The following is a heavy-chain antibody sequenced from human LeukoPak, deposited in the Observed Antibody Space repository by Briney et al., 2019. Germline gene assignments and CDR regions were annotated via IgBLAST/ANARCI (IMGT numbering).Heavy chain of an antibody. CDR1: GFTFSSYE. J-gene: IGHJ4*02. Sequence: GGSLRLSCAASGFTFSSYEMNWVRQAPGKGLEWVSYIGSSGSVIKYADSVKGRFTISRDNARNSLYLQMNSLRAEDTAVYYCARGLRYYDSSASLFDYWGQGTLVTVSS. CDR3: ARGLRYYDSSASLFDY. V-gene: IGHV3-48*03. CDR2: IGSSGSVI. D-gene: IGHD3-22*01.